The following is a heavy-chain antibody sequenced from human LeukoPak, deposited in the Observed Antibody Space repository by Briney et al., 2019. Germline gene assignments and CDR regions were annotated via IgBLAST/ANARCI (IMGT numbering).Heavy chain of an antibody. CDR2: ISTDGSST. D-gene: IGHD3-10*02. Sequence: GGSLRLSCAASGFTFSSYWMHWVRQAPGKGLVRVSRISTDGSSTTYADSVKGRFTISRDNAKNSLYLQMNSLRAEDTAVYYCAELGITMIGGVWGKGTTVTISS. J-gene: IGHJ6*04. CDR3: AELGITMIGGV. CDR1: GFTFSSYW. V-gene: IGHV3-74*01.